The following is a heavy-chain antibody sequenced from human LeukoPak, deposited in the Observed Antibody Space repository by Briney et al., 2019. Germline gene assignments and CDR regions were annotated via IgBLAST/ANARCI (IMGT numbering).Heavy chain of an antibody. Sequence: SETLSLTCTVSGGSMNNYYWTWIRQPPGKGVEWIGYTYYTVNTNYNPSLRGRVTMSADTSKNQFSLKLNFVTPADPAVYYCARRARATAGGDYFDYWGQGTLVTVSS. D-gene: IGHD6-13*01. V-gene: IGHV4-59*08. J-gene: IGHJ4*02. CDR2: TYYTVNT. CDR3: ARRARATAGGDYFDY. CDR1: GGSMNNYY.